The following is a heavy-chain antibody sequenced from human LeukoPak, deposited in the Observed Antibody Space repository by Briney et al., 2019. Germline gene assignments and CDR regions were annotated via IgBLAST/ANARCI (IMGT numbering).Heavy chain of an antibody. CDR2: IGWDGVNR. CDR3: AKMKGHPLPKYYMDV. V-gene: IGHV3-9*01. Sequence: GRSLRLSCVASGFRFDDYVMHWVRQVPGKGPEWVSRIGWDGVNRGYADSVKGRFTISRDNSKNTLYLEMNSLRAEDTAIYYCAKMKGHPLPKYYMDVWGQGTTVTVSS. CDR1: GFRFDDYV. J-gene: IGHJ6*01. D-gene: IGHD1-26*01.